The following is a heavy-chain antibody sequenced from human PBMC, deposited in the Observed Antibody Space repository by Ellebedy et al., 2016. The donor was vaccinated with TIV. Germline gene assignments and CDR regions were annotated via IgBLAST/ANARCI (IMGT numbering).Heavy chain of an antibody. CDR3: AKRHSNNAFDI. D-gene: IGHD5-24*01. CDR2: ISSSSSYI. Sequence: GGSLRLXXAASGFTFSSYSMNWVRQAPGKGLEWVSSISSSSSYIYYADSVKGRFTISRDNAKNTLYLQMNSLRAEDTAVYYCAKRHSNNAFDIWGQGTMVTVSS. CDR1: GFTFSSYS. V-gene: IGHV3-21*04. J-gene: IGHJ3*02.